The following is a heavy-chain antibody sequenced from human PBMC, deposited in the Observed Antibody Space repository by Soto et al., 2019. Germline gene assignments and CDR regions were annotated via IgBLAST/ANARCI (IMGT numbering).Heavy chain of an antibody. Sequence: GGSLRLSCVPSGFTFSTYAMHWVRQAPGKGLEWVAIISYDGTNKYYADSVKGRFTISRDNAKNTLYLQMNSLRAEDTAVYYCARGGCSRGTCYSGGWGQGTLVTVSS. D-gene: IGHD2-15*01. CDR2: ISYDGTNK. J-gene: IGHJ4*02. V-gene: IGHV3-30*04. CDR1: GFTFSTYA. CDR3: ARGGCSRGTCYSGG.